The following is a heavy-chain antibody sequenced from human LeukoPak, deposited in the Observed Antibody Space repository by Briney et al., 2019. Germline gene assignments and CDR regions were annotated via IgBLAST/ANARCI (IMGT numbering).Heavy chain of an antibody. CDR2: ISSSSGYI. D-gene: IGHD2-15*01. J-gene: IGHJ4*02. CDR1: GFTFSSYS. CDR3: ARHCSGGSCYDY. V-gene: IGHV3-21*01. Sequence: KSGGSLRLSCAASGFTFSSYSMNWVRQAPGKGLEWVSSISSSSGYIYYADSVKGRFTISRDNAKNSLYLQMNSLRAEDTAVYYCARHCSGGSCYDYWGQGTLVTVSS.